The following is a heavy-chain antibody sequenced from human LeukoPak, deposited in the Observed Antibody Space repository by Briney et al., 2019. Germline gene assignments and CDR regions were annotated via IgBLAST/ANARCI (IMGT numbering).Heavy chain of an antibody. Sequence: GGSLRLSCAASGFTFSSYAMSWVRQAPGKGLEWVSTISGSGGSTYYADSVKGRFTISRDNSKNTLSLQMSSLRVEDTAVYYCASSNWNPLEGFDYWGQGTLVSVSS. CDR2: ISGSGGST. V-gene: IGHV3-23*01. D-gene: IGHD1-20*01. CDR3: ASSNWNPLEGFDY. CDR1: GFTFSSYA. J-gene: IGHJ4*02.